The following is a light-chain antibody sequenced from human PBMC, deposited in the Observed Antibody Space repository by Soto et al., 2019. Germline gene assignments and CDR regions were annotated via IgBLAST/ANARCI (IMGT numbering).Light chain of an antibody. Sequence: EMVMTQSPATLSVSPGERATLSCRASQSVSGNLAWYQQKPGQAPRLLIYGASTRATGIPARFSGSGSGTESTLTISSLQSEDFAVYYCQQYNNRLITFGQGTRLEIK. CDR2: GAS. CDR3: QQYNNRLIT. CDR1: QSVSGN. J-gene: IGKJ5*01. V-gene: IGKV3-15*01.